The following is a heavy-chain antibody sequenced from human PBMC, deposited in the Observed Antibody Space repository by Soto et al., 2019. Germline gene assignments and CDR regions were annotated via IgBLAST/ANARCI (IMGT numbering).Heavy chain of an antibody. D-gene: IGHD5-12*01. V-gene: IGHV4-59*08. CDR1: GGSISSHY. Sequence: SETLSLTCTVSGGSISSHYWSWIRQPPGQGLVWIGYIYYTGSTNYNPSLKSRVTILVYTSKSQFSLRLSSVTAADTAVYFCARLDGYDNYFDYWGQGALVTVSS. CDR2: IYYTGST. CDR3: ARLDGYDNYFDY. J-gene: IGHJ4*02.